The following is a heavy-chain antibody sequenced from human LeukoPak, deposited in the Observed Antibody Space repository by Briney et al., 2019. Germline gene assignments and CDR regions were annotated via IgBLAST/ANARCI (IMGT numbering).Heavy chain of an antibody. Sequence: KPGGSLRLSCAASGFTFSSYSMNWVRQAPGKGLEWVSSISSSSSYIYYADSVKGRFTISRDNAKNSLYLQMNSPRAEDTAVYYCARSSQGSLGPDYWGQGTLVTVSS. J-gene: IGHJ4*02. CDR3: ARSSQGSLGPDY. D-gene: IGHD1-26*01. V-gene: IGHV3-21*01. CDR2: ISSSSSYI. CDR1: GFTFSSYS.